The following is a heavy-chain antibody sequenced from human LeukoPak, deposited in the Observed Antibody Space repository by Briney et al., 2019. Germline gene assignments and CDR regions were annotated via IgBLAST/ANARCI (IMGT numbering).Heavy chain of an antibody. D-gene: IGHD3-10*01. V-gene: IGHV3-48*03. Sequence: PGGSLRLSCAASGFTFSSYEMNWVRQAPGKGLEWVSYISSSGSTIYYADSVKGRFTISRDNAKNSLYLQMNSLRAEDTAVYYCARDWFGELSPDYSGMDVWGKGTPVPVSP. CDR1: GFTFSSYE. CDR3: ARDWFGELSPDYSGMDV. CDR2: ISSSGSTI. J-gene: IGHJ6*04.